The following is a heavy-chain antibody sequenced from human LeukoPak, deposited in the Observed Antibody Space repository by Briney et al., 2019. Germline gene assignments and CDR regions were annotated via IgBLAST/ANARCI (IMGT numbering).Heavy chain of an antibody. V-gene: IGHV3-7*01. D-gene: IGHD1-1*01. J-gene: IGHJ4*02. CDR2: IKDDGSEK. Sequence: GGSLRLSCAASGFTFSDFWMSWVRQTPGKGLEWVAHIKDDGSEKSYVDSVNGRFIISRDNAKNSLYLDMNSLRAEDTAIYFCARATRLPDFWGQATLVAVSS. CDR3: ARATRLPDF. CDR1: GFTFSDFW.